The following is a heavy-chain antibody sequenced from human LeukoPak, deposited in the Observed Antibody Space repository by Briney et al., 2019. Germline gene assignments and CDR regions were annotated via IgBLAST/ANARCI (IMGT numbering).Heavy chain of an antibody. CDR2: ISSGSSTI. J-gene: IGHJ4*02. Sequence: GESLRLPRAASGFTFSSYIMNWVRQAPGKGLEWVSYISSGSSTIYYADSVKGRFTISRDNAKNSLYLQMNSLRAEDTAVYYCARAPEDSSGYYYSSFDYWGQGTLVTVSS. V-gene: IGHV3-48*04. CDR1: GFTFSSYI. CDR3: ARAPEDSSGYYYSSFDY. D-gene: IGHD3-22*01.